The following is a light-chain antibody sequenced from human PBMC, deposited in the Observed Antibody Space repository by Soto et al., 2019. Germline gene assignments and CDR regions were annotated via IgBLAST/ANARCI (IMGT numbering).Light chain of an antibody. CDR1: TGDIGNYNF. CDR3: SSHGGNSPYV. CDR2: EVN. V-gene: IGLV2-8*01. Sequence: SALTQPPSASGSPGQSVAISCTGTTGDIGNYNFVSWYQQHPGKAPKLLIFEVNKRPSGVPDRFSGSKSGNTASLTVSGLHAEDEADYYCSSHGGNSPYVFGTGTKVTVL. J-gene: IGLJ1*01.